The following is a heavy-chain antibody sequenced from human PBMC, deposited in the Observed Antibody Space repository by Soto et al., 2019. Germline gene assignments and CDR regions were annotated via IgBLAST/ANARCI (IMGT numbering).Heavy chain of an antibody. Sequence: ASVKVSCKASGYTFTSYDINWVRQATGQGLEWMGWMNPNSGNTGYAQKFQGRVTMTRNTSISTAYMELSSLRSEDTAVYYCASGLKSRAPYSSSWGYWGQGTLVTVSS. CDR1: GYTFTSYD. D-gene: IGHD6-6*01. J-gene: IGHJ4*02. CDR2: MNPNSGNT. CDR3: ASGLKSRAPYSSSWGY. V-gene: IGHV1-8*01.